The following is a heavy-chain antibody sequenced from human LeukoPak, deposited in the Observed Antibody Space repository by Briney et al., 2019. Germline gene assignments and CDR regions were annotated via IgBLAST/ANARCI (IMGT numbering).Heavy chain of an antibody. D-gene: IGHD1-1*01. CDR3: ATYRGTRGSYYY. CDR2: IYYSGST. Sequence: SETLSLTCTVSGGSISSYYWNWIRQPPGKGLEWIGYIYYSGSTSYNPSLKSRVTMSVDTSKNQFSLNLSSVTAADTAVYYCATYRGTRGSYYYWGQGTLVTDSS. V-gene: IGHV4-59*08. CDR1: GGSISSYY. J-gene: IGHJ4*02.